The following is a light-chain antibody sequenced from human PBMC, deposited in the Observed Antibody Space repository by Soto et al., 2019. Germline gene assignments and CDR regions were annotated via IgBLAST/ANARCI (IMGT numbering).Light chain of an antibody. V-gene: IGLV2-14*03. J-gene: IGLJ3*02. CDR2: DVT. CDR3: SSYTTSSPLV. CDR1: SSDIGGYNF. Sequence: QSALTQPASVSGSPGQSITISCTGTSSDIGGYNFVSWYQQHPGKAPKLMIYDVTNRPPGLSDRFSGSKSGNTASLTISGLQAEDEADYYCSSYTTSSPLVFGGGTKLTV.